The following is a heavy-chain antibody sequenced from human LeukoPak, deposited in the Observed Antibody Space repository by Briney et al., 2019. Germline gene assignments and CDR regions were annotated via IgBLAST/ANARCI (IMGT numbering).Heavy chain of an antibody. CDR3: ATISGSFEYLDY. Sequence: GGSLRLSCAASGFTFSSYAMSWVRQAPGKGLEWVSGTSASGGVTYSAESVRGRFTISRDNSKNTLYLQMNSLRVDDTAAYYCATISGSFEYLDYWGQGTLVTVSS. D-gene: IGHD1-26*01. V-gene: IGHV3-23*01. CDR2: TSASGGVT. CDR1: GFTFSSYA. J-gene: IGHJ4*02.